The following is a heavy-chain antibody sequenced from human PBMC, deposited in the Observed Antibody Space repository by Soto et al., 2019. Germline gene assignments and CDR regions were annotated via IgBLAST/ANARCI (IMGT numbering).Heavy chain of an antibody. CDR3: ARILSPYYDYVWGSYHPAPHSYYYYGMDV. Sequence: VSGPTLVNPTETLTLTCTVSGFSLSNARMGVSWIRQPPGKALEWLAHIFSNDEKSYSTSLKSRLTISKDTSKSQVVFTMTNMDPVDTATYYRARILSPYYDYVWGSYHPAPHSYYYYGMDVWGQGTTVTVSS. V-gene: IGHV2-26*01. J-gene: IGHJ6*02. CDR2: IFSNDEK. D-gene: IGHD3-16*02. CDR1: GFSLSNARMG.